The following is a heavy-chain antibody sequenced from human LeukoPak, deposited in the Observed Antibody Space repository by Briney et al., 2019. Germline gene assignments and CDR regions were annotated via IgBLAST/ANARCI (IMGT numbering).Heavy chain of an antibody. CDR2: ISYSGNT. Sequence: PSQTLSLTCTASGGSISSGDYYWSWIRQHPGKGLVCIGYISYSGNTHYNPSLKSRLTISVDTSKNQFSLKLSSVTAADTAVYYCARCPWKSGAFDIWGQGTMVTVSS. CDR3: ARCPWKSGAFDI. J-gene: IGHJ3*02. V-gene: IGHV4-31*03. CDR1: GGSISSGDYY. D-gene: IGHD1-1*01.